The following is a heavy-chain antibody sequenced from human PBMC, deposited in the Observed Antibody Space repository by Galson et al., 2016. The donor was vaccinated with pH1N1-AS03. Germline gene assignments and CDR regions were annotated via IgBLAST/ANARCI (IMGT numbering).Heavy chain of an antibody. Sequence: SLRLSCAASGFSFSASWMSWVRQAPGKGLEWVANIRQDGSEKYYVDSVEGRFTISRDNAKTSLYLQMNSLRDEDRAVYYWAREYPLDYYLDLLGRGTLVTVSA. D-gene: IGHD3/OR15-3a*01. CDR1: GFSFSASW. V-gene: IGHV3-7*01. CDR2: IRQDGSEK. J-gene: IGHJ2*01. CDR3: AREYPLDYYLDL.